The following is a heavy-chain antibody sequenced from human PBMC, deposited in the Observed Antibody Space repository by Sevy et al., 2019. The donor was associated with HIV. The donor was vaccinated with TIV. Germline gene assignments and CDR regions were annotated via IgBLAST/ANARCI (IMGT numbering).Heavy chain of an antibody. J-gene: IGHJ4*02. CDR1: GFTFSNAW. Sequence: GGSLRLSCAASGFTFSNAWMSWVRQAPGKGLEWVGRIKSKTDGGTTDYAAPVKGRFTISRDDSKNTLYLQMNSLKTEDTAVYYCTTDALLWFGELLPRGSFDYWGQGTLVTVSS. V-gene: IGHV3-15*01. CDR2: IKSKTDGGTT. CDR3: TTDALLWFGELLPRGSFDY. D-gene: IGHD3-10*01.